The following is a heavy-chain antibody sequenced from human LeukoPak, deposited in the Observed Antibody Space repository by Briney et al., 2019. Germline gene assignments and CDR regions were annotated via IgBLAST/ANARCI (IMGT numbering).Heavy chain of an antibody. D-gene: IGHD6-13*01. J-gene: IGHJ4*02. Sequence: GGSLRLSCAASGFTFSTYSMNWVRQAPGKGLEWVSSISSTSSYIYYRDSVKGRFTISRDNAKNSLYLQMNSLRAEDTAVYYCARDLSYSSSPYYFDYWGQGSLVTVSS. CDR3: ARDLSYSSSPYYFDY. CDR1: GFTFSTYS. V-gene: IGHV3-21*01. CDR2: ISSTSSYI.